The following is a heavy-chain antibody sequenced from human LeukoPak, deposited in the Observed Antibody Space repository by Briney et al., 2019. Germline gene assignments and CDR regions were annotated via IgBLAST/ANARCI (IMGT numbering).Heavy chain of an antibody. J-gene: IGHJ6*02. CDR1: GGSISSYS. CDR2: IYYSGST. CDR3: ARGRLVSCSGGNCYDFYGMDV. D-gene: IGHD2-15*01. Sequence: SETLSLTCTVSGGSISSYSCSWIRQPPGEGLEWIGYIYYSGSTNYNPSLKSRVTISVDTPKNQFSLKLRSVTAADTAVYYCARGRLVSCSGGNCYDFYGMDVWGQGTTVTVSS. V-gene: IGHV4-59*01.